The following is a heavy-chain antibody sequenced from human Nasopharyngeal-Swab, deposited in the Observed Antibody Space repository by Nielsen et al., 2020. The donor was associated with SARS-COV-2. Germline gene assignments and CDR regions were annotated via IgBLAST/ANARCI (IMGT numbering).Heavy chain of an antibody. CDR2: ISSSSSTI. D-gene: IGHD3-10*01. Sequence: GESLKISCAASGFTFSSYDMTWVRQAPGKGLEWVSYISSSSSTIYYADSVKGRFTISRDNAKNSLYLQMNSLRDEDTAVYYCARYVGDYWGQGTLVTVSS. CDR1: GFTFSSYD. CDR3: ARYVGDY. J-gene: IGHJ4*02. V-gene: IGHV3-48*02.